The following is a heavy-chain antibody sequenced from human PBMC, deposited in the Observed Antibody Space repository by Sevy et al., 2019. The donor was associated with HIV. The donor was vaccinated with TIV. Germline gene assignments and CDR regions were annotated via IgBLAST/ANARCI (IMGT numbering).Heavy chain of an antibody. CDR1: GGTFSSYA. J-gene: IGHJ6*02. Sequence: ASVKVSCKASGGTFSSYAISWVRQAPGQGLEWMGGIIPIFGTANYAQKFQGRVTITADESTSTAYMELSSLRSEDTAVYYCARDMFRSYGIVVVITDYYYYGMDVWGQGTTVTVSS. CDR3: ARDMFRSYGIVVVITDYYYYGMDV. D-gene: IGHD3-22*01. V-gene: IGHV1-69*13. CDR2: IIPIFGTA.